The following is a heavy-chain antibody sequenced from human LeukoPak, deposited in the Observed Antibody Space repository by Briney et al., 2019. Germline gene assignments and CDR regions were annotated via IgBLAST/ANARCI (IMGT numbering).Heavy chain of an antibody. J-gene: IGHJ4*02. Sequence: GESLKISCKGFGYSFTNHWIGWVRQMPGKGLEWMGIIHPSDPDTRYSPSFQGQVTISADRSVSTAYLQWSSLKASDSAMYYCARGITAAAVTKFDYWGQGTLVTVSS. CDR3: ARGITAAAVTKFDY. CDR2: IHPSDPDT. D-gene: IGHD6-13*01. CDR1: GYSFTNHW. V-gene: IGHV5-51*01.